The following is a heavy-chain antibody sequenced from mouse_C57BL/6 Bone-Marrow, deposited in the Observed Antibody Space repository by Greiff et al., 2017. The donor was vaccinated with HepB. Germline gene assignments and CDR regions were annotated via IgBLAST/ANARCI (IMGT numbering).Heavy chain of an antibody. CDR3: ARPKTYWYFDV. CDR2: ISYDGSN. Sequence: VQLQQSGPGLVKPSQSLSLTCSVTGYSITSGYYWNWIRQFPGNKLEWMGYISYDGSNNYNPSLKNRISITRDTSKNQFFLKLNSVTTEDTATYYCARPKTYWYFDVWGTGTTVTVSS. V-gene: IGHV3-6*01. J-gene: IGHJ1*03. CDR1: GYSITSGYY.